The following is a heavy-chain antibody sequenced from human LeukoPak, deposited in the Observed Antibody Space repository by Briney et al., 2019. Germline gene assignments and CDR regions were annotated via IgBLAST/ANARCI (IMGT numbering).Heavy chain of an antibody. CDR1: GSTFTSYG. D-gene: IGHD6-19*01. CDR3: ARNLAGIAVASGFDP. J-gene: IGHJ5*02. CDR2: ISAYNGNT. V-gene: IGHV1-18*01. Sequence: GASVKVSFKASGSTFTSYGISWVRQAPGQGLEWMGWISAYNGNTNYAQKLQGRVTMTTDTSTSTAYMELRSLRPDDTAVYYCARNLAGIAVASGFDPWGQGTLVTVSS.